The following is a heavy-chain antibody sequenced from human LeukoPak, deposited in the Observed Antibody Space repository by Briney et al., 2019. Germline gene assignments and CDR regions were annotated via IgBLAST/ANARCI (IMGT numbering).Heavy chain of an antibody. J-gene: IGHJ3*02. Sequence: PSDTLSLTCAVSGYSISSSNWWGWIRQPPGKGLEWIGYIYYSGSTYYNPSLKSRVTMSVDTSKNQFSLKLSSVTAADTAVYYCAREVEYYDSSGYRPHAFDIWGQGTLVTVSS. D-gene: IGHD3-22*01. CDR2: IYYSGST. V-gene: IGHV4-28*03. CDR3: AREVEYYDSSGYRPHAFDI. CDR1: GYSISSSNW.